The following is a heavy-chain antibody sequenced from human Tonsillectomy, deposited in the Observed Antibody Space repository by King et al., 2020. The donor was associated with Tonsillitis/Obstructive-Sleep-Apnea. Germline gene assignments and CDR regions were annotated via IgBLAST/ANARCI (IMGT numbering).Heavy chain of an antibody. J-gene: IGHJ6*03. CDR1: GFTFSDNY. V-gene: IGHV3-11*05. CDR3: AKSPLRYVDVISYYXDV. D-gene: IGHD3-9*01. Sequence: VQLVESGGGLVKPGGSLRLSCTASGFTFSDNYMTWIRQAPGKGLEWVSDISSSSGYTNYADSVKGRFTISRDNAKNSLYLQMDSLRAEDTAVYYCAKSPLRYVDVISYYXDVXGKGTTVTVSS. CDR2: ISSSSGYT.